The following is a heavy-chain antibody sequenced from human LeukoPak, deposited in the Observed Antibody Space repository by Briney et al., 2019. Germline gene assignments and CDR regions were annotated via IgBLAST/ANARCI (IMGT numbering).Heavy chain of an antibody. Sequence: PGGSLRLSCAASGFTFSSYAMHWVHQAPGKGLEWVAVISYDGSNKYYADSVKGRFTISRDNSKNTLYLQMNSLRAEDTAVYYCARGGYSSSRGPFDPWGQGTLVTVSS. D-gene: IGHD6-13*01. CDR3: ARGGYSSSRGPFDP. V-gene: IGHV3-30-3*01. J-gene: IGHJ5*02. CDR1: GFTFSSYA. CDR2: ISYDGSNK.